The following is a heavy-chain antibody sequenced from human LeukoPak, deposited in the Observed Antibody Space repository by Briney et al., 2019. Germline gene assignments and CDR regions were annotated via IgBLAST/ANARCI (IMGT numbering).Heavy chain of an antibody. CDR2: ISGSGGST. J-gene: IGHJ4*02. CDR3: AKDLTSGWYVFDY. Sequence: GGSLRLSCAASGFTVSSNYMSWVRQAPGKGLEWVSAISGSGGSTYYADSVKGRFTISRDNSKSTLYLQMNSLRAEDTAVYYCAKDLTSGWYVFDYWGQGTLVTVSS. V-gene: IGHV3-23*01. CDR1: GFTVSSNY. D-gene: IGHD6-19*01.